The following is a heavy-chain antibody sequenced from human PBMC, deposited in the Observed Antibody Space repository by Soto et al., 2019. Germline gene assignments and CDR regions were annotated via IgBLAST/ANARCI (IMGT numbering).Heavy chain of an antibody. J-gene: IGHJ6*02. CDR2: ISYDGSNK. CDR1: GFTFSSYG. D-gene: IGHD2-21*02. V-gene: IGHV3-30*18. CDR3: AKDHIREVVTGYGMDV. Sequence: HPGGSLSLSCAASGFTFSSYGMHWVRQAPGKGLEWVAVISYDGSNKYYADSVKGRFTISRDNSKNTLYLQMNSLRAEDTAVYYCAKDHIREVVTGYGMDVWGQGTTVTVSS.